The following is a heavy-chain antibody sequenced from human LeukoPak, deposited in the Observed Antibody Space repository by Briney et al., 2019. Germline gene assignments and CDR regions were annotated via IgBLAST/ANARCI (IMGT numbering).Heavy chain of an antibody. V-gene: IGHV3-23*01. CDR1: GFTFSSYG. Sequence: PGGSLRLSCTASGFTFSSYGMSWVRQAPGKGLEWVSAISGSGGSTYYADSVKGRFTISRDSSRNTLYLQVNTLRAADTALYYCAKTDCTSTSCYIGWFDPWGQGTLVTVSS. D-gene: IGHD2-2*02. J-gene: IGHJ5*02. CDR3: AKTDCTSTSCYIGWFDP. CDR2: ISGSGGST.